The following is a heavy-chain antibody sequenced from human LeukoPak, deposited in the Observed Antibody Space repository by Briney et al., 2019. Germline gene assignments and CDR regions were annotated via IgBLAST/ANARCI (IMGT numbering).Heavy chain of an antibody. CDR1: GYTLTELS. J-gene: IGHJ4*02. V-gene: IGHV1-24*01. D-gene: IGHD6-19*01. Sequence: ASVKVSCKVSGYTLTELSMHWVRQAPGKGLEWMGGFDPEDGETIYAQKFQGRATMTRDTSTSTVYMELSSLRSEDTAVYYCARVKSSGWSPYFDYWGQGTLVTVSS. CDR2: FDPEDGET. CDR3: ARVKSSGWSPYFDY.